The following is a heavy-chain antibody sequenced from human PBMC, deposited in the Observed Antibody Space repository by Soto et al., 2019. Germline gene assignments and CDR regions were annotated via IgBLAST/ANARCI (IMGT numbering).Heavy chain of an antibody. CDR1: GGSISSYY. J-gene: IGHJ6*03. CDR2: IYYSGST. V-gene: IGHV4-59*01. Sequence: QVQLQESGPGLVKPSETLSLTCTVSGGSISSYYWSWIRHPPGKGLEWIGYIYYSGSTNYNPSLKSRVTISLDTSKNQFSLKLSSVSAADTAVYYCARSPLDIGVPAAPQRGYNYYYMDVWGKGTTVTVSS. CDR3: ARSPLDIGVPAAPQRGYNYYYMDV. D-gene: IGHD2-2*01.